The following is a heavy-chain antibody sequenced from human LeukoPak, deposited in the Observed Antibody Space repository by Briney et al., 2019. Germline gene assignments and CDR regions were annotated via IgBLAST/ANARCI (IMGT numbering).Heavy chain of an antibody. V-gene: IGHV4-39*01. CDR3: ARQRDGRIN. CDR1: GGSISSSSYY. J-gene: IGHJ4*02. CDR2: IYYTGST. D-gene: IGHD5-24*01. Sequence: SETLSLTCTVSGGSISSSSYYWGWIRQPPGKGLEWIGSIYYTGSTYYNPSLKSLVNISVDTSKKQFSLKLNSVTAADTAVYYCARQRDGRINWGQGTLVTVSS.